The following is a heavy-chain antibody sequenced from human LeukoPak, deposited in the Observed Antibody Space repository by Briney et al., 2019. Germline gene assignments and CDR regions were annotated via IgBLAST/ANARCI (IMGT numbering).Heavy chain of an antibody. V-gene: IGHV3-30-3*01. J-gene: IGHJ4*02. CDR2: ISYDGSNK. D-gene: IGHD4-17*01. CDR1: GFTFSSYA. CDR3: ARDPGYGDTPADY. Sequence: GRSLRLSCAASGFTFSSYAMHWVRQAPGKGLEWVAVISYDGSNKYYADSVKGRFTISRDNSKNTLYLQMNSLRAEDTAVYYCARDPGYGDTPADYWGQGTLVTV.